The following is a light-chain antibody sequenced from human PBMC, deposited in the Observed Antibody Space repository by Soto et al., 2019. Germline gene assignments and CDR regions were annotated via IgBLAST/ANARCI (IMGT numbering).Light chain of an antibody. CDR1: TSNIGSNYD. CDR2: GNN. Sequence: QSALTQPPSVSGAPGQRVTISCTGSTSNIGSNYDVHWYQQIPGTAPKLLIYGNNNRPSGVPDRFSGSKSATSASLAITGLQADDEADYYCQSYDSRLSAVVFGGGTKLTVL. V-gene: IGLV1-40*01. J-gene: IGLJ2*01. CDR3: QSYDSRLSAVV.